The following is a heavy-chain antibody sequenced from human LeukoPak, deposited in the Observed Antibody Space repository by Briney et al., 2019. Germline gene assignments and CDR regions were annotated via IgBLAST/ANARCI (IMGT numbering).Heavy chain of an antibody. J-gene: IGHJ4*02. D-gene: IGHD6-19*01. CDR2: VACSGTTK. V-gene: IGHV3-48*03. CDR1: GFSFNTYE. CDR3: ARGGWHYVFNY. Sequence: GGSLRLSCAASGFSFNTYEMNWVRQAPGKGLEWISYVACSGTTKYYADSVQGRFTISRDNAKNSLYLQMNSLRVEDTAVYYCARGGWHYVFNYWGQGTLVTVSS.